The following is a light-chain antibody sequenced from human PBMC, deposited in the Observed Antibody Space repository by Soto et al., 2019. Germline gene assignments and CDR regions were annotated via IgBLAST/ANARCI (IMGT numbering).Light chain of an antibody. V-gene: IGKV3-15*01. Sequence: DIVVTQSPATLSVSPGERATLSCRASQSINSDLAWYQQRPGQAPRLLIYGASTRATGIPGRFRGSGSGTDFRLTISSLQSEDSATYYCQRYKDWQPKMAFGQGTKVDIK. J-gene: IGKJ1*01. CDR3: QRYKDWQPKMA. CDR2: GAS. CDR1: QSINSD.